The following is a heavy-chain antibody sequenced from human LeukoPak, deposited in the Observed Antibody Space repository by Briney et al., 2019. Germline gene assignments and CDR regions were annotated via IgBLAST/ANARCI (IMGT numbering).Heavy chain of an antibody. D-gene: IGHD4-23*01. V-gene: IGHV3-23*01. Sequence: GGSLRLSCVASQFTFSSYAMSWVRQAPGKGLEWVSTISDRGDNTHHADSVKGRFTISRDNSKNTLYLQMNSLRAEDTAVYYCAKGGGNSWDRDYFDYWGQGTLVTVSS. CDR2: ISDRGDNT. J-gene: IGHJ4*02. CDR1: QFTFSSYA. CDR3: AKGGGNSWDRDYFDY.